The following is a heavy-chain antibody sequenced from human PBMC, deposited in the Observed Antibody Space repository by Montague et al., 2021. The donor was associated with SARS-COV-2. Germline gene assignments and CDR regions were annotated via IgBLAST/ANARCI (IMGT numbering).Heavy chain of an antibody. CDR1: FFPFTPYA. Sequence: SLLLSFSPSFFPFTPYALHWVRQTPGKGLEWVAVISYDGTKTYYAASVKGRFTISRDTSKNTVYLQMNSLRVVDTALYYCARERALRYYYGSGIEFWGQGTLVTVSS. D-gene: IGHD3-10*01. CDR2: ISYDGTKT. V-gene: IGHV3-30*04. J-gene: IGHJ4*02. CDR3: ARERALRYYYGSGIEF.